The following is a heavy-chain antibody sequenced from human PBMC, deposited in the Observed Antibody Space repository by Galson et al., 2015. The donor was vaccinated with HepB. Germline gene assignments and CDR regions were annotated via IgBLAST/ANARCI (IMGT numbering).Heavy chain of an antibody. D-gene: IGHD4-17*01. J-gene: IGHJ6*02. CDR3: AREHGDYAYYYYGMDV. CDR2: MNPNSGNT. Sequence: QSGAEVKKPGESLRISCKASGYTFTSYDINWVRQATGQGLEWMGWMNPNSGNTGYAQKFQGRVTMTRNTSISTAYMELSSLRSEDTAVYYCAREHGDYAYYYYGMDVWGQGTTVTVSS. CDR1: GYTFTSYD. V-gene: IGHV1-8*01.